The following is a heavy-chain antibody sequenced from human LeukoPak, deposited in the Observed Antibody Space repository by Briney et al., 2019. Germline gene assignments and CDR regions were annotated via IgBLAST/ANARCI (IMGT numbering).Heavy chain of an antibody. CDR2: ISFSGTTE. Sequence: PGGSLRLSCEASGLLFSSYGFYWVRQAPGKGLEWVAYISFSGTTEDYADSLEGRFTISRDNSESKVYLQMSSLRSEDTAVYYCAGGWFGLDPWGQGTQVIVSS. CDR1: GLLFSSYG. CDR3: AGGWFGLDP. J-gene: IGHJ5*02. D-gene: IGHD3-10*01. V-gene: IGHV3-30*03.